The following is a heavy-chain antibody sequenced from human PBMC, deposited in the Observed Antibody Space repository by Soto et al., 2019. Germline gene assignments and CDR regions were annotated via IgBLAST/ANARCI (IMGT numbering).Heavy chain of an antibody. CDR3: AAETKQGLATYYYDSSVDS. Sequence: GASVKVSCKASGFTFTSSAVQWVRQARGQRLEWIGWIVVGSGNTNYAQKFQERVTITRDMSTSTAYMELSSLRSEDTAVYYCAAETKQGLATYYYDSSVDSGGQEPLVTFSS. V-gene: IGHV1-58*01. J-gene: IGHJ4*02. D-gene: IGHD3-22*01. CDR2: IVVGSGNT. CDR1: GFTFTSSA.